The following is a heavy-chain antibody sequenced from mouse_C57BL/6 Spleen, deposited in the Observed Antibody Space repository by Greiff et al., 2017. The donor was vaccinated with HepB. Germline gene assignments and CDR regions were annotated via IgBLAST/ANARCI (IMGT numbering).Heavy chain of an antibody. CDR2: IDPEDGDT. CDR3: TIYLITTVVGY. J-gene: IGHJ2*01. D-gene: IGHD1-1*01. V-gene: IGHV14-1*01. Sequence: VQLQQSGAELVRPGASVKLSCTASGFNIKDYYMHWVNQRPEQGLEWIGRIDPEDGDTEYAPKFQGKATMTADTSSNTAYLQLSSLTSEDTAVYYCTIYLITTVVGYWGQGTTLTVSS. CDR1: GFNIKDYY.